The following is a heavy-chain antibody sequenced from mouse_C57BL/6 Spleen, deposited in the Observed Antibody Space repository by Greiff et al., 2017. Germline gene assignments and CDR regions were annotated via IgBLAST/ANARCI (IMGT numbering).Heavy chain of an antibody. CDR3: ASSAYGYHWYCDV. V-gene: IGHV1-82*01. J-gene: IGHJ1*03. D-gene: IGHD2-2*01. CDR2: IYPGDGDT. Sequence: QVQLKESGPELVKPGASVKISCKASGYAFSSSWMNWVKQRPGKGLEWIGRIYPGDGDTNYNGKFKGKATLTADKSSSTAYMQLSSLTSENSAVYFCASSAYGYHWYCDVWGTGTTVTVSS. CDR1: GYAFSSSW.